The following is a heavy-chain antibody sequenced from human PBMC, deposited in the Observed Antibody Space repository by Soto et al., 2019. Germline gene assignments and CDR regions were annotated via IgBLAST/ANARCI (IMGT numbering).Heavy chain of an antibody. Sequence: PGESLKISCKGSGYSFTSYWNGWVRQMPGKGLEWMGIIYTGDSDTRYSPSFQGQVTISADKSISTAYLQWSSLKASDTAMDYCARRRYCSSTSCYPSYYYYGMDVWGQGTTVTVAS. J-gene: IGHJ6*02. CDR2: IYTGDSDT. D-gene: IGHD2-2*01. CDR3: ARRRYCSSTSCYPSYYYYGMDV. V-gene: IGHV5-51*01. CDR1: GYSFTSYW.